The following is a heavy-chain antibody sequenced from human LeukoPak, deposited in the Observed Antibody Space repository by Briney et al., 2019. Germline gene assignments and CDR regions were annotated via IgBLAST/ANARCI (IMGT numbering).Heavy chain of an antibody. CDR2: IYPGDSDT. CDR1: GYSFAFYW. Sequence: GESLKISCQGSGYSFAFYWIAWVRQTPGKGLEWMGIIYPGDSDTTYSPSFQGQVTISADRSISTAYLQWTSLKASDTAMYYCARAHSGATMTPWGFDPRGQGTLVTVSS. D-gene: IGHD1-26*01. J-gene: IGHJ5*02. CDR3: ARAHSGATMTPWGFDP. V-gene: IGHV5-51*01.